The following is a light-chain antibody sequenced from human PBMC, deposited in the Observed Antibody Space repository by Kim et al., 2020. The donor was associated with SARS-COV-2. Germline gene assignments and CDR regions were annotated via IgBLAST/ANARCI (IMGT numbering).Light chain of an antibody. V-gene: IGKV3-11*01. CDR2: EAY. CDR3: QHRRNWPLT. J-gene: IGKJ4*01. Sequence: LSPGERATLSCRASQSVSSYLAWYQQKPGQAPRLLIYEAYNRATGIPARFSGSGSGTDFTLTISSLEPEDFAIYYCQHRRNWPLTFGGGTKVDIK. CDR1: QSVSSY.